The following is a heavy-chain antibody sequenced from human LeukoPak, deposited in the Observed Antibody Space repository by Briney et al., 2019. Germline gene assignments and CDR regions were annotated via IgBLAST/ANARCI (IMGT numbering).Heavy chain of an antibody. CDR3: ARDMGQQQLVPDY. V-gene: IGHV3-11*01. D-gene: IGHD6-13*01. CDR2: ISSSGSTI. Sequence: GGSLRLSCVASGFTFSDYYMSWIRQAPGKGLEWVSYISSSGSTIYYADSVKGRFTISRDNAKNSLYLQMNSLRAGDTAVYYCARDMGQQQLVPDYWGQGTLVTVSS. J-gene: IGHJ4*02. CDR1: GFTFSDYY.